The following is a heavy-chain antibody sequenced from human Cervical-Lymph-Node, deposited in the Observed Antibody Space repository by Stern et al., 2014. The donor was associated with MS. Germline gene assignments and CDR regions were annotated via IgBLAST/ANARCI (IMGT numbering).Heavy chain of an antibody. V-gene: IGHV2-70*01. CDR3: ARIWTGYYRGLNYYYYYGMDV. D-gene: IGHD3/OR15-3a*01. Sequence: QVTLRESGPALVKPTQTLTLTCTFSGFSLSTSGMCVSWIRQPPGKALEWLALLDWADDKYYSTSLKTRLTISKDTSKNQVVLTMTNMDPVDTATYYCARIWTGYYRGLNYYYYYGMDVWGQGTTVTVSS. CDR2: LDWADDK. J-gene: IGHJ6*02. CDR1: GFSLSTSGMC.